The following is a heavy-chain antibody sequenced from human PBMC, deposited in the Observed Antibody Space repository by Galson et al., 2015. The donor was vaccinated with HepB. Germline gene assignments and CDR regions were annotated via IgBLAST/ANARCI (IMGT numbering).Heavy chain of an antibody. CDR3: ARGLGYDSSGYYLY. CDR2: IIPILGIA. J-gene: IGHJ4*02. CDR1: GGTFSSYA. D-gene: IGHD3-22*01. V-gene: IGHV1-69*04. Sequence: SVKVSCKASGGTFSSYAISWVRQAPGQGLEWMGRIIPILGIANYAQKFQGRVTITADKSTSTAYMELSSLRSEDTAVYYCARGLGYDSSGYYLYWGQGTLVTVSS.